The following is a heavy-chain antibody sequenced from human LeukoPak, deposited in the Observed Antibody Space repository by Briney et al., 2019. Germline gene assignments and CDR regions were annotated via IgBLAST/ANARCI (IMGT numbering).Heavy chain of an antibody. D-gene: IGHD4-17*01. CDR1: GFTFSSYS. CDR2: INPNSGGT. CDR3: ARVNYDYGDPHFDY. V-gene: IGHV1-2*02. J-gene: IGHJ4*02. Sequence: GGSLRLSCAASGFTFSSYSMHWVRQAPGQGLEWMGWINPNSGGTNYAQKFQGRVTMTRDTSISTAYMELSRLRSDDTAVYYCARVNYDYGDPHFDYWGQGTLVTVSS.